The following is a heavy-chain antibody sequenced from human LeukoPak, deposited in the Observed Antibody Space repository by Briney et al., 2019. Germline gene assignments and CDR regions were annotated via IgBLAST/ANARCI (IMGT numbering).Heavy chain of an antibody. CDR3: VREGFYFFDF. CDR1: GFTFTNNF. Sequence: GGSLRLSCAASGFTFTNNFVSWVRQVPGKGLEWVANIKQDGSETTYADSVRGRFTIFRDNAKDSVYLQMNSLRAEDSATYYCVREGFYFFDFWGQGTLVTVSS. J-gene: IGHJ4*01. CDR2: IKQDGSET. V-gene: IGHV3-7*01.